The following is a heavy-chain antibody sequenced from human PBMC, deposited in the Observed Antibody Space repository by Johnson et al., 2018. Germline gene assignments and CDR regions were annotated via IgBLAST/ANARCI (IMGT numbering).Heavy chain of an antibody. J-gene: IGHJ4*02. CDR1: GFTFSSYG. CDR3: ARGSGITVVRGHIDF. Sequence: QVQLVESGGGVVQPGRSLRLSCAASGFTFSSYGMHWVRQAPGKGLEWVAVIWYDGSNKYYADSVKGRFTISRDNSKNTLYLQMNSLRAEGTAVFYWARGSGITVVRGHIDFWGQGTLVTVSS. D-gene: IGHD3-10*01. CDR2: IWYDGSNK. V-gene: IGHV3-33*01.